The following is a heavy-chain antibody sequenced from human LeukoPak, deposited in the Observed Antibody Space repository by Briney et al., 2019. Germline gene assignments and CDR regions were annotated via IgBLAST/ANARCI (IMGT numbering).Heavy chain of an antibody. Sequence: GGSLRLSCAASGFSFSTYGMSWVRQAPGKGLGWVSSVSGSGGSTYYGDSVKGRFTISRDNSKNTLYLQMNSLRVEDTAEYYCAKDHHYDSSDYGRYYYYGMDVWGQGTTVTVSS. J-gene: IGHJ6*02. CDR1: GFSFSTYG. D-gene: IGHD3-22*01. CDR2: VSGSGGST. CDR3: AKDHHYDSSDYGRYYYYGMDV. V-gene: IGHV3-23*01.